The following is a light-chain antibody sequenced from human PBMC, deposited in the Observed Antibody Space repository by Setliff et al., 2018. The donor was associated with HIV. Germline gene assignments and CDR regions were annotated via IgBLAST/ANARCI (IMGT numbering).Light chain of an antibody. CDR1: SSDFGGYNY. CDR3: SSYASSNTLP. Sequence: QSVLTQPRSVSGSPGQSVTISCTGTSSDFGGYNYVSWYQQHPGKAPKLIIYEVRNRPSGVSNRFSDSKSGNTASLTISGLQAEDEADYYCSSYASSNTLPFGTGTKGTVL. V-gene: IGLV2-14*01. CDR2: EVR. J-gene: IGLJ1*01.